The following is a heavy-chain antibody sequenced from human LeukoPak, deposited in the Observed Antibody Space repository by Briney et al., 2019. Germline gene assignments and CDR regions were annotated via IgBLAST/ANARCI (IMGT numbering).Heavy chain of an antibody. J-gene: IGHJ3*02. V-gene: IGHV3-9*01. CDR3: AKGRRGYSYGSVAFDI. Sequence: PGGSLRLSCAASGLTFDDYAMHWVRQAPGKGLEWVSGISWNSGSIGYADSVKGQFTISRDNAKNSLYLQMNSLRAEDTALYYCAKGRRGYSYGSVAFDIWGQGTMVTVSS. CDR2: ISWNSGSI. D-gene: IGHD5-18*01. CDR1: GLTFDDYA.